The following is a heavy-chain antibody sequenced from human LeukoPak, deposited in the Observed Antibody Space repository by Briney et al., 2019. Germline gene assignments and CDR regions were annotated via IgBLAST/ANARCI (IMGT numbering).Heavy chain of an antibody. CDR1: GGSFSGYY. D-gene: IGHD3-10*01. J-gene: IGHJ6*02. V-gene: IGHV4-34*01. CDR3: RVRDRGVDV. CDR2: INHSGST. Sequence: SETLSLTCAVYGGSFSGYYWSWIRQPPGKGLEWIGEINHSGSTNYNPSLKSRVTISVDTSKNQFSLKLSSVTAADTAVYYCRVRDRGVDVWGQGTTVTVSS.